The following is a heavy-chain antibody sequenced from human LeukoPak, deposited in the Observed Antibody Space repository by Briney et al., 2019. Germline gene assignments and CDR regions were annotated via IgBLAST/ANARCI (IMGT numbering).Heavy chain of an antibody. CDR3: ARGGFTIFGVVIDSHSHP. CDR2: IIPILGIA. D-gene: IGHD3-3*01. V-gene: IGHV1-69*04. CDR1: GGTFSNYA. Sequence: GASVKVSCKASGGTFSNYAVSWVRQAPGQGLEWMGRIIPILGIANYAQKFQGRVTITADKSTSTAYMELSSLRSEDTAVYYCARGGFTIFGVVIDSHSHPWGQGTLVTVSS. J-gene: IGHJ5*02.